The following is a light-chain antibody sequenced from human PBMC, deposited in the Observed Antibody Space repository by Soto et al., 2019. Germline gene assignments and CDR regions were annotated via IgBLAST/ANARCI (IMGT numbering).Light chain of an antibody. J-gene: IGLJ1*01. CDR3: CSYAGSSTLV. V-gene: IGLV2-23*01. Sequence: QSALTQPASVSGSPGQSITISCTGTSSDVGSYDVVSWYQQHPGKAPKLMIYEGSKRPSGVSDRFSGSKSGNTASLTISGLQAEDDADYYCCSYAGSSTLVFRTGTKLTVL. CDR1: SSDVGSYDV. CDR2: EGS.